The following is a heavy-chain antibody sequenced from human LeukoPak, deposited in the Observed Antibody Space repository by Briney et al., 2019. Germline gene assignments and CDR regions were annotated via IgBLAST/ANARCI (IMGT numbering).Heavy chain of an antibody. J-gene: IGHJ4*02. Sequence: GGSLRLSCAASGFTFSSYSMNWVRQAPGKGLEWVSYISSSSSTIYCADSVKGRFTISRDNAKNSLYLQMNSLRAEDTAVYYCASGLNYYDSSGYYWGGYWGQGTLVTVSS. V-gene: IGHV3-48*01. CDR1: GFTFSSYS. D-gene: IGHD3-22*01. CDR2: ISSSSSTI. CDR3: ASGLNYYDSSGYYWGGY.